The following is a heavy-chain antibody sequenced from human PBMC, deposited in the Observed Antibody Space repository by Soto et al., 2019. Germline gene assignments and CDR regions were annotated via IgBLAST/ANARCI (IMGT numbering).Heavy chain of an antibody. CDR2: VDPEDGDT. J-gene: IGHJ5*02. D-gene: IGHD1-1*01. CDR3: AIDSNNWFNWFDP. CDR1: GYTLTKLS. V-gene: IGHV1-24*01. Sequence: QVQLVQSGAEVKKPGASVKVSCKVFGYTLTKLSIHWVRQAPGKGLEWMGGVDPEDGDTTYAQNFQGRVTMTADTSTDTAYMELSSLKSEDTAVYYCAIDSNNWFNWFDPWGQGTLVTVSS.